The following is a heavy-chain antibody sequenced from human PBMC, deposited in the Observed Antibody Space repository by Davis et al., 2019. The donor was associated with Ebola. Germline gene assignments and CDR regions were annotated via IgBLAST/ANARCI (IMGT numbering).Heavy chain of an antibody. CDR2: IKQDGSEK. V-gene: IGHV3-7*03. CDR1: GFTFSSYW. Sequence: GESLKISCAASGFTFSSYWMSWVRQAPGKGLEWVANIKQDGSEKYYVDSVKGRFTISRDNSKNTLYLQMNSLRAEDTAVYYCAKDKRYCSSTSCYPVAGYGMDVWGQGTTVTVSS. CDR3: AKDKRYCSSTSCYPVAGYGMDV. D-gene: IGHD2-2*01. J-gene: IGHJ6*02.